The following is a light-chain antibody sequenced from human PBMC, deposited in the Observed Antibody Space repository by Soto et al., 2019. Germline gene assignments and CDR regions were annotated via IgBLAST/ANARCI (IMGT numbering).Light chain of an antibody. V-gene: IGKV3-15*01. J-gene: IGKJ5*01. Sequence: EIVLTQSPATLSASVGDSVTITCRASQSISSYLNWYQQKPGQPPKLLIYWASIRESGVPDRFSGSGSGTEFVLTIDSLQSEDFAVYYCHQYNDWPSITFGQGTRLENK. CDR2: WAS. CDR3: HQYNDWPSIT. CDR1: QSISSY.